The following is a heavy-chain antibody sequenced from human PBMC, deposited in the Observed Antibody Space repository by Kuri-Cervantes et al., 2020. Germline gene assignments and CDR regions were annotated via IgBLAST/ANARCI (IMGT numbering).Heavy chain of an antibody. CDR2: IYYSGST. D-gene: IGHD2-15*01. J-gene: IGHJ5*02. Sequence: SETLSLTCTVSGGSISSGGYYWSWIRQHPGKGLEWIGYIYYSGSTYYNPSLKSRVTISVDTSKNQFSLKLSSVTAADTAVYYCARDMLPGYCSGGSCFGFDPWGQGTLVTVSS. CDR1: GGSISSGGYY. CDR3: ARDMLPGYCSGGSCFGFDP. V-gene: IGHV4-31*03.